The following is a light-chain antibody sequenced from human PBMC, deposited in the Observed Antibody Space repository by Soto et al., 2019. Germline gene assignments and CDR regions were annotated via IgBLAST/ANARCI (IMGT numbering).Light chain of an antibody. V-gene: IGLV2-8*01. CDR2: EVS. CDR3: SSYTGSKNFVI. CDR1: SSDIGGYNY. J-gene: IGLJ2*01. Sequence: QSALTQPPSASGSPGQSVTISCTGTSSDIGGYNYVSWYQQHPGKAPKLIIYEVSKRPSGVPNRFFGFKSGNTASLTVSGLQTEDKADYYCSSYTGSKNFVIFGGGTKLTVL.